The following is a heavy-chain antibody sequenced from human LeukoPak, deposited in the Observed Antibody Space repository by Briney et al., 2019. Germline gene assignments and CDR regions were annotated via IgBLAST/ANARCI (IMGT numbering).Heavy chain of an antibody. D-gene: IGHD1-26*01. CDR2: ISDDGTNE. CDR3: AKDRSGSYSQGLDY. J-gene: IGHJ4*02. CDR1: GFTFSNYA. V-gene: IGHV3-30*18. Sequence: PGGSLRLSCAASGFTFSNYAMHWVRQAPGKGLEWVAVISDDGTNEFYVDSVKGRFTISRDNSKNTLYLQMNSLRAEDTAVYYCAKDRSGSYSQGLDYWGQGTLVTVSS.